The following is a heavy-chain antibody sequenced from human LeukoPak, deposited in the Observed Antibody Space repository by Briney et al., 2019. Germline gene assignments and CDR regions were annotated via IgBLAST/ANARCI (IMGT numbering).Heavy chain of an antibody. CDR2: IIPIFGTA. J-gene: IGHJ4*02. V-gene: IGHV1-69*05. CDR1: GGTFSSYA. CDR3: AREPGYSYGVFDY. Sequence: SVKVSCKASGGTFSSYAISWVRQAPGQGLEWMGGIIPIFGTANYAQKFQGRVTITTDESTSTAHMELSSLRSEDTAVYYCAREPGYSYGVFDYWGQGTLVTVSS. D-gene: IGHD5-18*01.